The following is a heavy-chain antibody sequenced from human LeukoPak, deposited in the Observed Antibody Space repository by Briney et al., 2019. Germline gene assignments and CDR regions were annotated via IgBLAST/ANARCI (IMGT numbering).Heavy chain of an antibody. V-gene: IGHV4-34*01. J-gene: IGHJ4*02. Sequence: SETLSLTCAVYGGSFSGYYWSWIRQPPGKGLEWIGEINHSGSTNYNPSLKSRVTLSVDTSKNQFSLKLSSVTAADTAVYYCARASVVGPVGFDYWGQGTLVTVSS. CDR1: GGSFSGYY. CDR2: INHSGST. CDR3: ARASVVGPVGFDY. D-gene: IGHD6-19*01.